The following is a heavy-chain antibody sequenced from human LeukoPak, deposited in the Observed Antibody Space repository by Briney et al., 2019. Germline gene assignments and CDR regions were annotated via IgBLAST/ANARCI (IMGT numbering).Heavy chain of an antibody. J-gene: IGHJ4*02. CDR1: VGSIRSTNHY. Sequence: SETLSLTRTVSVGSIRSTNHYWAWIRQPPGKGLEWLGSIYYTGSAYHNPSLKSRLTLSVDTSKNQFSLSLTSVTATDTAVYYCARQKGSASSWADFDYWVQGTLVTVSS. CDR2: IYYTGSA. V-gene: IGHV4-39*01. CDR3: ARQKGSASSWADFDY. D-gene: IGHD6-13*01.